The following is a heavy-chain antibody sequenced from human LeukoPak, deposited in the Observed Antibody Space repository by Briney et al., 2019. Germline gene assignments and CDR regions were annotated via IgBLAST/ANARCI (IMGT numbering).Heavy chain of an antibody. V-gene: IGHV5-51*01. D-gene: IGHD2/OR15-2a*01. CDR3: VISARIDAFDI. CDR2: IYPGDSDT. CDR1: GYSFTSYW. Sequence: GESLKISCKGSGYSFTSYWIGWLRQMPGKGLEWMGIIYPGDSDTRYSPSFQGQVTISADKSISTAYLQWSSLKASDTAMYYCVISARIDAFDIWGQGTMVTVSS. J-gene: IGHJ3*02.